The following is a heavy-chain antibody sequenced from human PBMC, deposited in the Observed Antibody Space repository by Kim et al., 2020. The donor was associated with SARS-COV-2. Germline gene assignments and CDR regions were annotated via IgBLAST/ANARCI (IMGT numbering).Heavy chain of an antibody. Sequence: SETLSLTCTVSGGSINKSYWSWIRQPPGKGLEWLGYVFSSGNSNHNPSLKRRVTMSVDTSKNQFSLKLSSVTASDTAVYFCARVPSFGWLPDPPDLWGPGTLVTVSS. V-gene: IGHV4-59*01. D-gene: IGHD3-9*01. CDR1: GGSINKSY. CDR2: VFSSGNS. CDR3: ARVPSFGWLPDPPDL. J-gene: IGHJ5*02.